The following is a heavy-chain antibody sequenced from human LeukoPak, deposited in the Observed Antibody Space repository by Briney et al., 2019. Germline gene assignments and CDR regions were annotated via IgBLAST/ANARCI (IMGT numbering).Heavy chain of an antibody. J-gene: IGHJ4*02. CDR3: ARLHVDIVATMGGVYDY. CDR1: GYSISSGYY. D-gene: IGHD5-12*01. Sequence: SETLSLTCTVSGYSISSGYYWGWIRQPPGKGLEWIGSIYHSGSTYYNPSLKSRVTISVDTSKNQFSLKLSSVTAADTAVYYCARLHVDIVATMGGVYDYWGQGTLVTVSS. V-gene: IGHV4-38-2*02. CDR2: IYHSGST.